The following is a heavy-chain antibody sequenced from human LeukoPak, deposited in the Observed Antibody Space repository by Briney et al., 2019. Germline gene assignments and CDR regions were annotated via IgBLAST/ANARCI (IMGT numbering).Heavy chain of an antibody. CDR2: INPKSGGT. J-gene: IGHJ4*02. V-gene: IGHV1-2*02. Sequence: ASVKVSCKASGYTFTDYNLHWVRQAPGEGVEWMGWINPKSGGTKFAQKHQGGVTMTADTSIDTAYLELSNLKSDDTAIHYCARSSSGWPLYFDCWGQGTLVTVSS. CDR3: ARSSSGWPLYFDC. D-gene: IGHD6-19*01. CDR1: GYTFTDYN.